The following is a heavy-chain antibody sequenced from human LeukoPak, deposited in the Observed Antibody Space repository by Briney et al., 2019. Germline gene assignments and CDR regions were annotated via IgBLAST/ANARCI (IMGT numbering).Heavy chain of an antibody. D-gene: IGHD3-22*01. Sequence: SETLSLTCTVSGGSISSSSYYWGWIRQPPGKGLEWIGSIYYSGSTYYNPSLKSRVAISVDTSKNQFSLKLSSVTAADTAVYYCARHRYYYDSSGYPFPYYFDYWGQGTLVTVSS. V-gene: IGHV4-39*01. J-gene: IGHJ4*02. CDR2: IYYSGST. CDR1: GGSISSSSYY. CDR3: ARHRYYYDSSGYPFPYYFDY.